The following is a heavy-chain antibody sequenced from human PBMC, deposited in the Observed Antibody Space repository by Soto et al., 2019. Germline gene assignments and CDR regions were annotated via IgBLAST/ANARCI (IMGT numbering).Heavy chain of an antibody. CDR3: AHTFSSCTFDY. CDR2: IYWDDDK. J-gene: IGHJ4*01. D-gene: IGHD6-13*01. V-gene: IGHV2-5*02. CDR1: GFSLSTSGVG. Sequence: QITLKESGPTLVKPTQTLTLTCTFSGFSLSTSGVGVAWIRQPPGKALEWLALIYWDDDKRYSPSLQNRPTITKDTSTNQVVLTMTNMGPVDTATYYCAHTFSSCTFDYWGQGTLVTVSS.